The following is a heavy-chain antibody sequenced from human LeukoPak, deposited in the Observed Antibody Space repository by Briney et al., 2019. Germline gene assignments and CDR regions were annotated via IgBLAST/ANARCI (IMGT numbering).Heavy chain of an antibody. Sequence: GGSLRLSCAASGFAFSSYEMNWVRQAPGKGLEWVSYISSSGSTIYYADSVKGRFTISRDNAKNSLYLQMNSLRAEDTAAYYCATLLIAVAGTGDYWGQGTLVTVSS. D-gene: IGHD6-19*01. CDR2: ISSSGSTI. V-gene: IGHV3-48*03. CDR1: GFAFSSYE. J-gene: IGHJ4*02. CDR3: ATLLIAVAGTGDY.